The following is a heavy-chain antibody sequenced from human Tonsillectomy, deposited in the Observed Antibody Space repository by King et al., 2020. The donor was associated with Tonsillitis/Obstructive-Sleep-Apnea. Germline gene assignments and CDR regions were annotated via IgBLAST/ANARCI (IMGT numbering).Heavy chain of an antibody. CDR3: AKKDGAIDDFLSGYYKLVDYYYYYIDV. D-gene: IGHD3-3*01. Sequence: VQLVESGGGLVQPGGSLRLSCAASGFTFSSYAMSWVRQAPGKGLEWVSAISGSGGSTYCADAVKGRFTISRDNYKNTLYLQMNSMRAEDTAVYYCAKKDGAIDDFLSGYYKLVDYYYYYIDVWGKETTVTV. J-gene: IGHJ6*03. V-gene: IGHV3-23*04. CDR1: GFTFSSYA. CDR2: ISGSGGST.